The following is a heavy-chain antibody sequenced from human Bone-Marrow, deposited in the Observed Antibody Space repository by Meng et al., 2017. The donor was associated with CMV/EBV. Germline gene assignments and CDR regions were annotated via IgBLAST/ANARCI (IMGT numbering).Heavy chain of an antibody. CDR2: ISSSGTNK. D-gene: IGHD2-2*01. CDR3: ATYCSSTSCKGWYFDL. J-gene: IGHJ2*01. V-gene: IGHV3-48*03. Sequence: GGSLRLSCAASGFTFSSYEMNWVRQAPGKGLEWVSYISSSGTNKYHADSVKGRFTISRDNAKNSLYLQMNSLRAEDTAVYYCATYCSSTSCKGWYFDLWGRCNLV. CDR1: GFTFSSYE.